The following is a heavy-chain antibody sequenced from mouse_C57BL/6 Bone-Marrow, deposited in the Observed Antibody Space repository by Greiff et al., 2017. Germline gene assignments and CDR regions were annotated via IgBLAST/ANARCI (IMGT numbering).Heavy chain of an antibody. J-gene: IGHJ2*01. D-gene: IGHD2-1*01. CDR1: GYTFTSYW. CDR3: ARNYGNCLYYFDY. Sequence: QVQLQQPGAELVKPGASVKLSCKASGYTFTSYWITWVKQRPGQGLEWIGDIYPGSGSTNYNEKFKSKATLPVDTSSSTAYMQLSSLTSEDSAVYYCARNYGNCLYYFDYWGQGTTLTVSS. V-gene: IGHV1-55*01. CDR2: IYPGSGST.